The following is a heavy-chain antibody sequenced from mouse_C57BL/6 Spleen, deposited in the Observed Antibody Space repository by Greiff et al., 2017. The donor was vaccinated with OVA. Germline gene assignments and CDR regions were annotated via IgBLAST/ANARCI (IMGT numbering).Heavy chain of an antibody. CDR2: INPNNGGT. Sequence: EVKLVESGPELVKPGASVKIPCKASGYTFTDYNMDWVKQSHGKSLEWIGDINPNNGGTIYNQKFKGKATLTVDKSSSTAYMELRSLTSEDTAVYYCARSSNFYAMDYWGQGTSVTVSS. J-gene: IGHJ4*01. V-gene: IGHV1-18*01. D-gene: IGHD2-5*01. CDR3: ARSSNFYAMDY. CDR1: GYTFTDYN.